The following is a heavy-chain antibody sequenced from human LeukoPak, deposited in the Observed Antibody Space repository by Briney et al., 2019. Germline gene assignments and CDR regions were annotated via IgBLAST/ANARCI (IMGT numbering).Heavy chain of an antibody. Sequence: PGGSLRLSCAAPGFTFSSYAMSWVRQAPGKGLEWVSAISGSGGSTYYADSVKGRFTISRDNSKNTLYLQMNSLRAEDTAVYYCAKVARSRIAAAGTIGYWGQGTLVTVSS. CDR3: AKVARSRIAAAGTIGY. D-gene: IGHD6-13*01. V-gene: IGHV3-23*01. CDR1: GFTFSSYA. J-gene: IGHJ4*02. CDR2: ISGSGGST.